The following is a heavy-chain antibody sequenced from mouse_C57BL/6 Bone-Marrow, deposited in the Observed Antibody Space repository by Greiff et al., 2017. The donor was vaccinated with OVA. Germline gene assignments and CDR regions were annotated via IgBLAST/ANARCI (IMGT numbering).Heavy chain of an antibody. CDR2: IYPGDGDT. V-gene: IGHV1-80*01. CDR3: ARGLGRRNPLDY. CDR1: GYAFSSYW. D-gene: IGHD4-1*01. J-gene: IGHJ2*01. Sequence: QVQLKESGAELVKPGASVKISCKASGYAFSSYWMNWVKQRPGKGLEWIGQIYPGDGDTNYNGKFKGKATLTADKSSSTAYMQLSSLTSEDSAVYFCARGLGRRNPLDYWGQGTTLTVSA.